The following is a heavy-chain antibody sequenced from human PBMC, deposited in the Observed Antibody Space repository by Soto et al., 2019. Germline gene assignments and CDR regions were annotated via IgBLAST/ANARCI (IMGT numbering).Heavy chain of an antibody. J-gene: IGHJ3*02. Sequence: EVQLLESGGGLVQPGGSLRLSCAAPGFTFSSYAMSWVRQAPGKGLEWVSAISGSGGSTYYADSVKGRFTISRDNSKNTLYLQMNSLRAEDTAVYYCAKDRGTNGQTKGDAFDIWGQGTMVTVSS. CDR2: ISGSGGST. CDR1: GFTFSSYA. CDR3: AKDRGTNGQTKGDAFDI. D-gene: IGHD2-8*01. V-gene: IGHV3-23*01.